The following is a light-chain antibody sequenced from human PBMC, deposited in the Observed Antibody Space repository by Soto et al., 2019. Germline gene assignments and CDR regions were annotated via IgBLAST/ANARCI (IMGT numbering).Light chain of an antibody. V-gene: IGKV3-11*01. CDR1: QSIHTS. CDR2: DST. Sequence: VLTQSPATLSLPPGERATLSCRASQSIHTSLAWYQQKSGKPPRLVIYDSTLRANGVPDRFGGSRSGTEFTLTINSLEPEDFAVYYCQQRNVWPPITFGQGTRLEMK. CDR3: QQRNVWPPIT. J-gene: IGKJ5*01.